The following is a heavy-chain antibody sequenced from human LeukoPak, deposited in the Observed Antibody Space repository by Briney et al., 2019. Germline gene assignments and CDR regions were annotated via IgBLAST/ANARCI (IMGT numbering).Heavy chain of an antibody. J-gene: IGHJ5*02. CDR2: IYYSAT. D-gene: IGHD3-3*01. V-gene: IGHV4-59*11. CDR3: AREIRSSSLHDFWSGPPNWFDP. CDR1: GDSFSGHY. Sequence: SETLSLTCTVSGDSFSGHYWSWIRQPPGKGLEWIGYIYYSATKYHPSLKSRVTISVDRFNNQFSLKLTSVTAADTAVYYCAREIRSSSLHDFWSGPPNWFDPWGQGTLVTVSS.